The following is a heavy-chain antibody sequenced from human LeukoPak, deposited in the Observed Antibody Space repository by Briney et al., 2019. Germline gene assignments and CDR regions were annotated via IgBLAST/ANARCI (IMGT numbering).Heavy chain of an antibody. V-gene: IGHV3-21*04. CDR2: ISSSSSYI. J-gene: IGHJ3*02. CDR3: AKDRFYSGSPRAFDI. Sequence: GGSLRLSCAASGFTFSSYWMSWVRQAPGKGLEWVSSISSSSSYIYYADSVKGRFTISRDNAKNSLYLQMNSLRAEDTAVYYCAKDRFYSGSPRAFDIWGQGTMVTVSS. D-gene: IGHD1-26*01. CDR1: GFTFSSYW.